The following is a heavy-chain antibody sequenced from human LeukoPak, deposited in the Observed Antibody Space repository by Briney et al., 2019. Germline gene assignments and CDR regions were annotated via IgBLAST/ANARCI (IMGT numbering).Heavy chain of an antibody. CDR2: IHYSGST. Sequence: SETLSLTCTVSDGAISDYYWSWLRQSPGKGLEGLAYIHYSGSTKYNPSLKSRATLSIDTSKNQFSLRLASVTAADTAVYYCAREPFWTTVTTGAFDIWGHGTMVIVSS. V-gene: IGHV4-59*01. D-gene: IGHD4-17*01. CDR1: DGAISDYY. CDR3: AREPFWTTVTTGAFDI. J-gene: IGHJ3*02.